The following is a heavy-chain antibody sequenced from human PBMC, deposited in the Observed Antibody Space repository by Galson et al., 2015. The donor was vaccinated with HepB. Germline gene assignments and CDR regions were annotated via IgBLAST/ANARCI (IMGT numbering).Heavy chain of an antibody. J-gene: IGHJ4*02. CDR3: AKGGLFSPFDH. Sequence: SLRLSCAASGLTFRNFAMTWVRQAPGSGLEWVSTISGKGDETFYADSVQGRLSISRDNSQSTVSLQMNNLRVDDTAVYFCAKGGLFSPFDHWGQAALVTVSS. D-gene: IGHD2-15*01. CDR1: GLTFRNFA. V-gene: IGHV3-23*01. CDR2: ISGKGDET.